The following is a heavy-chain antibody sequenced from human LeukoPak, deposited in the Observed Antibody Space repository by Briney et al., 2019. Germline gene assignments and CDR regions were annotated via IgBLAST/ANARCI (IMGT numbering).Heavy chain of an antibody. CDR2: ISYDGSNK. CDR1: GFTFSSYA. D-gene: IGHD3-16*01. Sequence: GGSLRLSCAASGFTFSSYAMHWVRQAPGKGLEWVAIISYDGSNKYYAESVKGRFTISRDNSKNTLYLQMNSLRDEDTAVYYCAKFEFGFWGQGTLVTVSS. V-gene: IGHV3-30*04. J-gene: IGHJ4*02. CDR3: AKFEFGF.